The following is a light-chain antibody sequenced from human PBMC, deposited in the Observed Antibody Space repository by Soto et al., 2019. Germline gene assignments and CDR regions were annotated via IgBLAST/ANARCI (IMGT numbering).Light chain of an antibody. J-gene: IGKJ2*01. CDR3: QQSET. CDR1: QSISSW. CDR2: KAS. Sequence: DIQMTRSPSTLSASVGDRVTITCRASQSISSWLAWYQQKPGKAPKLLIYKASSLESGVPSRFSGSGSGTEFTLTISSLQPDDFATYYCQQSETFGQGTKVDIK. V-gene: IGKV1-5*03.